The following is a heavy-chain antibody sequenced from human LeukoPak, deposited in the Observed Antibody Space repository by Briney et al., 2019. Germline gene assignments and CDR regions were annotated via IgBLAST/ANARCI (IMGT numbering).Heavy chain of an antibody. CDR1: GFTFSSYA. V-gene: IGHV3-23*01. Sequence: PGGSLRLSCAASGFTFSSYAMSWVRQAQGKGLEWVSTISGSGGAGTYYADSVKGRFTISRDNSKNTLYLPMNSLRAEDTAVYYCVKDRGGSPFYGMDVWGQGTTVTVSS. CDR2: ISGSGGAGT. J-gene: IGHJ6*02. D-gene: IGHD1-26*01. CDR3: VKDRGGSPFYGMDV.